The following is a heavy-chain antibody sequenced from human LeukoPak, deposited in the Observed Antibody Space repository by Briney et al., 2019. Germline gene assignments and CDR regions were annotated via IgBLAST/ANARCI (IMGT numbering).Heavy chain of an antibody. J-gene: IGHJ6*03. CDR2: IYHSGST. D-gene: IGHD4-11*01. CDR3: ARITVAYYYYYYMDV. Sequence: SETLSLTCAVYGGSFSGYYWGWIRQPPGKGLEWIGSIYHSGSTYYNPSLKSRVTISVDTSKNQFSLKLSSVTAADTAVYYCARITVAYYYYYYMDVWGKGTTVTVSS. CDR1: GGSFSGYY. V-gene: IGHV4-38-2*01.